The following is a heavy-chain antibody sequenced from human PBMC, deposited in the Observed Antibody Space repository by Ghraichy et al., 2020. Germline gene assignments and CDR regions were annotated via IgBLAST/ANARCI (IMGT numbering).Heavy chain of an antibody. CDR2: ISYDGSNE. J-gene: IGHJ6*03. CDR1: GFTFSTYA. D-gene: IGHD2-2*01. Sequence: GGSLRLSCAASGFTFSTYAMHWLRQAPGKGLEWVAVISYDGSNEYYADSVKVRFTISRDNSKNTLYLQMNSLRPEDTAVYYCATTSRPLYYYYYYMDVWGKGTTVTVSS. CDR3: ATTSRPLYYYYYYMDV. V-gene: IGHV3-30-3*01.